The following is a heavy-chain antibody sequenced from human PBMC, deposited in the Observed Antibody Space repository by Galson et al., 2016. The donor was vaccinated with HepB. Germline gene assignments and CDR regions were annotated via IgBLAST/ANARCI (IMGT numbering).Heavy chain of an antibody. CDR2: LSFVGKTK. Sequence: SLRLSCAASGFTFSSHGMHWVRQAPGKGLEWVAVLSFVGKTKYYADSVKGRLIISRDNSANSLYLQINSLRRDDTAVYYCARRSRLNYYDHYNMDVWGLGTTVIVS. CDR3: ARRSRLNYYDHYNMDV. J-gene: IGHJ6*02. CDR1: GFTFSSHG. D-gene: IGHD3-16*01. V-gene: IGHV3-30*03.